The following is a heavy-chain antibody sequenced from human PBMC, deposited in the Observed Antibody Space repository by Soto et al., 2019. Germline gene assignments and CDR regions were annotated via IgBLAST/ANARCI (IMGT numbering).Heavy chain of an antibody. D-gene: IGHD2-21*01. CDR2: ISYGGNNK. Sequence: QVQVVEAGGGVVKPGGSLRLYCAASGFTLSTSAMHRVRQAPGKGLEWMAMISYGGNNKYYADSVKGRFTISRDISESTLYLQMNSLRTEDTAVYYCASEEFAYGRGHFGYWGQGTLVPVSS. V-gene: IGHV3-30-3*01. CDR1: GFTLSTSA. J-gene: IGHJ4*02. CDR3: ASEEFAYGRGHFGY.